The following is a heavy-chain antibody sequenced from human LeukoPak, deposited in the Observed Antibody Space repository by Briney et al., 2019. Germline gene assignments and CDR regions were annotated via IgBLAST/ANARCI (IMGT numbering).Heavy chain of an antibody. D-gene: IGHD6-13*01. Sequence: SETLSLTCTVSGDSISNYYWGWIRQPPGKGLEWIGSIYYSGSTYYNPSLKSRVTISVDTSKNQFSLKLSSVTAADTAVYYCARGVSSSWKDAFDIWGQGTMVTVSS. J-gene: IGHJ3*02. CDR2: IYYSGST. CDR1: GDSISNYY. V-gene: IGHV4-39*07. CDR3: ARGVSSSWKDAFDI.